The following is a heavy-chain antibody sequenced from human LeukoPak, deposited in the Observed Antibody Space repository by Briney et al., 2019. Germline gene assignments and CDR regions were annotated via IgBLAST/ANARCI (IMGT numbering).Heavy chain of an antibody. Sequence: GGSLRLSCAAPGFTFSSYDMHWGRQATGKGLEWVSAIGTAGDTYYPGSVKGRFTISRENAKNSLYLQMNSLRAGDTAVYYCARALSPAQQYGDYYFDYWGQRTLVTVSS. CDR1: GFTFSSYD. CDR3: ARALSPAQQYGDYYFDY. V-gene: IGHV3-13*01. CDR2: IGTAGDT. J-gene: IGHJ4*02. D-gene: IGHD4-17*01.